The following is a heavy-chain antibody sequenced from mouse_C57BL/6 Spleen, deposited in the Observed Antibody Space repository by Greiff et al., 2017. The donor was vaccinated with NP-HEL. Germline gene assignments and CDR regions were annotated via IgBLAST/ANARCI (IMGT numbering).Heavy chain of an antibody. D-gene: IGHD1-1*01. CDR1: GYTFTSYW. CDR2: IDPSDSET. J-gene: IGHJ4*01. Sequence: VQLQQPGAELVRPGSSVKLSCKASGYTFTSYWMHWVKQRPIQGLEWIGNIDPSDSETHYNQKFKDKATLTVDKSSSTAYMQLSSLTSEDSAVYYCARCYGTPYYAMDYWGQGTSVTVSS. CDR3: ARCYGTPYYAMDY. V-gene: IGHV1-52*01.